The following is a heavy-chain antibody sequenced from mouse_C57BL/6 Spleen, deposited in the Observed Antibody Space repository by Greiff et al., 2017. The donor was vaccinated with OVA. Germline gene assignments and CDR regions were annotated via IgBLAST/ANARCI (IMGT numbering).Heavy chain of an antibody. Sequence: VQLQQPGAELVRPGSSVKMSCKTSGYTFTSYGINWVKPRPGQGLEWIGYLYTGNGYTEYNEKFKGKATLTSDTSSSTAYMQLSSLTSEDSAIDFCARSRDSSGYFSCDYWGQGTTLTVSS. CDR1: GYTFTSYG. V-gene: IGHV1-58*01. CDR2: LYTGNGYT. CDR3: ARSRDSSGYFSCDY. J-gene: IGHJ2*01. D-gene: IGHD3-2*02.